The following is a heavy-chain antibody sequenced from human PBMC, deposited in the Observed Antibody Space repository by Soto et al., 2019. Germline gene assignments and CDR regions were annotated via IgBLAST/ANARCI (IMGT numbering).Heavy chain of an antibody. CDR2: IYYSGST. J-gene: IGHJ4*02. CDR1: GGSISSYY. CDR3: ARDVAAADLGGY. Sequence: PSETLSLTCTVSGGSISSYYWSWIRQPPGKGLEWIGYIYYSGSTNYNPSLKSRVTISVDTSKNQFSLKLSSVTAADTAVYYCARDVAAADLGGYWGQGTLVTVSS. V-gene: IGHV4-59*01. D-gene: IGHD6-13*01.